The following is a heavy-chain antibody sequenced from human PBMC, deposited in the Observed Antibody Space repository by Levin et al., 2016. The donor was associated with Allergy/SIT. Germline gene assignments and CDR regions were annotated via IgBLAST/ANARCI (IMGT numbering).Heavy chain of an antibody. V-gene: IGHV3-33*01. J-gene: IGHJ4*02. CDR3: ARERRGAGLRYFDWLPREDSTFDY. D-gene: IGHD3-9*01. CDR2: IWYDGSNK. Sequence: VRQAPGKGLEWVAVIWYDGSNKYYADSVKGRFTISRDNSKNTLYLQMNSLRAEDTAVYYCARERRGAGLRYFDWLPREDSTFDYWGQGTLVTVSS.